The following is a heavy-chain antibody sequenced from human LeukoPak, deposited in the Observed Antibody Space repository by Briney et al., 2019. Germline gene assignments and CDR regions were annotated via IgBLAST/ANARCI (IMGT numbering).Heavy chain of an antibody. CDR2: INPNSGVT. J-gene: IGHJ3*02. CDR3: ARDKGAAAGRNSDAFDI. CDR1: RYTFTGYY. V-gene: IGHV1-2*02. D-gene: IGHD6-13*01. Sequence: ASVKVSCKASRYTFTGYYMHWVRQAPGQGLEWMGWINPNSGVTDYAQNFQGRVTMTRDTSISTAYVELSRLRSDDTAVYYCARDKGAAAGRNSDAFDIWGQGTMVTVSS.